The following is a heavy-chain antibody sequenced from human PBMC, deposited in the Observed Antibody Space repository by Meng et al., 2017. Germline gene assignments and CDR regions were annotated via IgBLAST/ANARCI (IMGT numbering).Heavy chain of an antibody. D-gene: IGHD3-22*01. J-gene: IGHJ3*02. CDR2: IKSKTDGGTT. CDR1: GFTFSNAY. Sequence: GESLKISCEGSGFTFSNAYMTWVRQVPGKRLEWVGRIKSKTDGGTTDYAAPVKGRFTISRDDSKNTLYLQMNSLKTEDTAVYYCTTESGDYYDSSGYEDAFDIWGQGTMVTVSS. V-gene: IGHV3-15*01. CDR3: TTESGDYYDSSGYEDAFDI.